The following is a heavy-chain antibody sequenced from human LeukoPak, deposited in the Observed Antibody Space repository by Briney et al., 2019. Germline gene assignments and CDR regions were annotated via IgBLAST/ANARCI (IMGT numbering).Heavy chain of an antibody. J-gene: IGHJ6*04. D-gene: IGHD3-10*02. CDR2: ISSSSSYI. CDR1: GFTFSSYS. CDR3: AELGITMIGGV. V-gene: IGHV3-21*01. Sequence: VGSLRLSCAASGFTFSSYSMNWVRHAPGKGLEWVSSISSSSSYIYYADSVKGRFTISRDNAKSTLYLQMNSLRAEDTAVYYCAELGITMIGGVWGKGTTVTISS.